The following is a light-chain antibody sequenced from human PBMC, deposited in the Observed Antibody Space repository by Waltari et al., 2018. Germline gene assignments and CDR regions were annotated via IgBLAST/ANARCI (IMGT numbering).Light chain of an antibody. V-gene: IGLV2-8*01. CDR1: SSDVGGYNY. CDR2: EVS. Sequence: QSALTQPPSASGSPGQSVTISCTGTSSDVGGYNYVSWYQQHPGKAPKLMIYEVSKRPSGVPERFCGSKSGNTASLTVSGLQAEDEADYYCSSYAGSNNPYVFGTGTKVTVL. CDR3: SSYAGSNNPYV. J-gene: IGLJ1*01.